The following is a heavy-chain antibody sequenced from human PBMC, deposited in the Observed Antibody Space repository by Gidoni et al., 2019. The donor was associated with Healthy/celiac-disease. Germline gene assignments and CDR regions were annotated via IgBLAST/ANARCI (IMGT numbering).Heavy chain of an antibody. CDR2: ISAYNGNT. CDR1: GYTFTSYG. Sequence: QVQLVQSGAEVKKPGASVKVSCKASGYTFTSYGISWVRQAPGQGLEWMGWISAYNGNTNYAQKLQGRVTMTTDTSTSTAYMELRSLRSDDTAVYYCARVRGFDYGDYVVYYYYYMDVWGKGTTVTVSS. V-gene: IGHV1-18*01. CDR3: ARVRGFDYGDYVVYYYYYMDV. J-gene: IGHJ6*03. D-gene: IGHD4-17*01.